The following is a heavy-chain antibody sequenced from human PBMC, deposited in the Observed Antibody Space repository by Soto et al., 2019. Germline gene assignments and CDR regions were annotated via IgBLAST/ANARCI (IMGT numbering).Heavy chain of an antibody. CDR3: AKVFVVVLAVKMGFSLYY. J-gene: IGHJ4*02. CDR2: ISRSGGNT. Sequence: GGSLRLSCTASGYTFTSYSMGWVRQAPGKGLEWVSAISRSGGNTYYADSVKGRFTISADNSNSTPYLQMNSLKAADTAVYYCAKVFVVVLAVKMGFSLYYWGQGNL. CDR1: GYTFTSYS. D-gene: IGHD2-15*01. V-gene: IGHV3-23*01.